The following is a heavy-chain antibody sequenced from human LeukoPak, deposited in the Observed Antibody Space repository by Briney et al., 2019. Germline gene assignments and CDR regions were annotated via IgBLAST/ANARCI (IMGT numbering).Heavy chain of an antibody. J-gene: IGHJ4*02. CDR1: GGTFSSYA. CDR2: IIPIFGTA. Sequence: GASVKVSCKASGGTFSSYAISWVRQAPGQGLEWMGGIIPIFGTANYAQKFQGRVTITADKSTSTAYMELSSLRSEDTAVYYCARAKEGYSSGLSLFDYWGQGTLVTVSS. D-gene: IGHD6-19*01. CDR3: ARAKEGYSSGLSLFDY. V-gene: IGHV1-69*06.